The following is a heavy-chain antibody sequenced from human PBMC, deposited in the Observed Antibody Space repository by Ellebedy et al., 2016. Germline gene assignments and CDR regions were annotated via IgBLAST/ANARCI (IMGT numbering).Heavy chain of an antibody. CDR1: GYTFTSYG. D-gene: IGHD2-2*01. J-gene: IGHJ4*02. CDR3: ARLGYCSSTSCYFDY. V-gene: IGHV1-18*01. CDR2: ISAYNGNT. Sequence: ASVKVSXKASGYTFTSYGISWVRQAPGQGLEWMGWISAYNGNTNYAQKLQGRVTMTTDTSTSTAYMELRSLRSDDTAVYYCARLGYCSSTSCYFDYWGQGTLVTVSS.